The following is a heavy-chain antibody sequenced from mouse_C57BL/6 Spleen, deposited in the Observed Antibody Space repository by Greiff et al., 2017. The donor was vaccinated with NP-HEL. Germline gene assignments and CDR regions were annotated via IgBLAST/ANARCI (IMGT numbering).Heavy chain of an antibody. D-gene: IGHD2-10*01. CDR2: INPSSGYT. Sequence: VQLQQSGAELARPGASVKMSCKASGYTFTSYTMHWVNQRPGQGLEWIGYINPSSGYTKYNQKFKDKATLTADKSSSTAYMQLSSLTSEDSAVYYCARPYYEVDGWGKGTTLTVSS. CDR3: ARPYYEVDG. J-gene: IGHJ2*01. CDR1: GYTFTSYT. V-gene: IGHV1-4*01.